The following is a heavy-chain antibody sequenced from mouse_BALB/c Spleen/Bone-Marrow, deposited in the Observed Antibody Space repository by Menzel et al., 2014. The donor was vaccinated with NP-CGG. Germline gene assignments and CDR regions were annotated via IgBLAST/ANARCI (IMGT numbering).Heavy chain of an antibody. Sequence: EVHLVESGGGLVKPGGPLKLSCAASGFTFSSYAMSWVRQTPEKRLEWVATINSGGSYSYYPDSVKGRFTISRDNAKNTLYVQMSSLRSEDTAMYYCARRGYGLYAMDYWGQGTSVTVSS. CDR3: ARRGYGLYAMDY. J-gene: IGHJ4*01. CDR2: INSGGSYS. D-gene: IGHD1-1*01. V-gene: IGHV5-9-3*01. CDR1: GFTFSSYA.